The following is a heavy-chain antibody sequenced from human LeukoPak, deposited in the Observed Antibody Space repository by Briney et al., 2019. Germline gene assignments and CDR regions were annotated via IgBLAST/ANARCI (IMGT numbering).Heavy chain of an antibody. CDR2: ISSTGSTI. Sequence: GGSLRLSCAASGFTFSDYYMSWIRQAPGKGLEWVSYISSTGSTIYYADSVKGRFTIYRDDTENSLSLQMNSLRAEDTAVYFCARGQQQLVLWGQGTLVTVSS. CDR1: GFTFSDYY. CDR3: ARGQQQLVL. J-gene: IGHJ4*02. V-gene: IGHV3-11*04. D-gene: IGHD6-13*01.